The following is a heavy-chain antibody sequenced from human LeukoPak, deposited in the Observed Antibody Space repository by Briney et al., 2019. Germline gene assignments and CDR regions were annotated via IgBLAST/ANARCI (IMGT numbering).Heavy chain of an antibody. Sequence: GASVKVSCKASGYTFTSYGISWVRQAPGQGLEWMGIINPSGGSTSYAQKFQGRVTMTRDTSTSTVYMELSSLRSEDTAVYYCAKTYCSGGSCHFDYWGQGTLVTVSS. CDR1: GYTFTSYG. CDR3: AKTYCSGGSCHFDY. D-gene: IGHD2-15*01. V-gene: IGHV1-46*03. J-gene: IGHJ4*02. CDR2: INPSGGST.